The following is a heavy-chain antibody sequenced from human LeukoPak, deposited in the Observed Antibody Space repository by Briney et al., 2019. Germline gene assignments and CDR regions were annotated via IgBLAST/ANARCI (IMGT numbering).Heavy chain of an antibody. J-gene: IGHJ6*03. D-gene: IGHD5-24*01. Sequence: SETLSLTCTVSGGSVSSTEFYWGWIRQPPGKGLQWIGNIYYTGSTYYNPSLNSRVAMSVDTSQNQFSLKMASVTAADPADCARPSTGAVERAPYYYYMDVWGKGTTVTVSS. CDR1: GGSVSSTEFY. CDR2: IYYTGST. V-gene: IGHV4-39*01. CDR3: ARPSTGAVERAPYYYYMDV.